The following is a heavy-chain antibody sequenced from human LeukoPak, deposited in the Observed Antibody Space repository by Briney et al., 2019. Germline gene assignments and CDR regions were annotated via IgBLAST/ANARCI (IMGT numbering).Heavy chain of an antibody. Sequence: GGSLRLSCAASGFTFSSYAMHWVRQAPGKGLEWVTGISYDGSNKYYADSVKGRFTISRDTSKNTPYLQMNSLRAEDTAVYYCARVSGSLDFDYWGQGTLVTVSS. J-gene: IGHJ4*02. D-gene: IGHD1-26*01. CDR2: ISYDGSNK. V-gene: IGHV3-30*04. CDR3: ARVSGSLDFDY. CDR1: GFTFSSYA.